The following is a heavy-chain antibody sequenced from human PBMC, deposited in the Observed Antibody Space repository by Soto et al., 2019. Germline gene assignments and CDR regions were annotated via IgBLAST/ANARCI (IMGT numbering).Heavy chain of an antibody. CDR3: ARLAGYSSGWYEYYYYGMDV. D-gene: IGHD6-19*01. Sequence: GASLKISCKGSGYSFTSYWISWVRQMPGKGLEWMGRIDPSDSYTNYSPSFQGHVTISADKSISTAYLQWSSLKASDTAMYYCARLAGYSSGWYEYYYYGMDVWGRGTTVTVSS. CDR1: GYSFTSYW. J-gene: IGHJ6*02. CDR2: IDPSDSYT. V-gene: IGHV5-10-1*01.